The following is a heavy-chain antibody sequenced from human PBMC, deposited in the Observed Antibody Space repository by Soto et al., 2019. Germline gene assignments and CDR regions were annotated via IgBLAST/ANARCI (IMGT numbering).Heavy chain of an antibody. J-gene: IGHJ4*02. CDR2: IYWDDDK. Sequence: QITLNESGPTVVRPTETLTLTCRFSGFSLTTSGVGVGWVRQSPGKAPEWLALIYWDDDKRYSESLKSRLTITKDTSKNQVVLTVANLDPTDTATYYCAHRVLRTVFGLVTTTAIYFDFWGQGTPLAVSS. V-gene: IGHV2-5*02. CDR1: GFSLTTSGVG. D-gene: IGHD3-3*01. CDR3: AHRVLRTVFGLVTTTAIYFDF.